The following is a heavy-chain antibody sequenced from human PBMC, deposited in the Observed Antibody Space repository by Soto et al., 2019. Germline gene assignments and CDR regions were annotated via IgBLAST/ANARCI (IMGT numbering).Heavy chain of an antibody. CDR2: FFISRSS. Sequence: SETLSLTCTFCGGSISDHCWWGIGQSGGKRRRWIGRFFISRSSDYNPTLGSRVTMSDDTSKNRVPLKLSSVTAADTAVYYCASALPGYGDYYFDYWGPGTLVTVSS. CDR3: ASALPGYGDYYFDY. D-gene: IGHD4-17*01. V-gene: IGHV4-4*07. J-gene: IGHJ4*02. CDR1: GGSISDHC.